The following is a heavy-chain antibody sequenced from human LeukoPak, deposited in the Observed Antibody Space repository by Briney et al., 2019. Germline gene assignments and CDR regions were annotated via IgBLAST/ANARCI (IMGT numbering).Heavy chain of an antibody. CDR1: RFTFTAYW. J-gene: IGHJ3*01. V-gene: IGHV3-7*01. Sequence: GGSLRVSCEASRFTFTAYWMSWVRQAPGKGLEWVANTKQDGSEKYYMDSVKGRFIISRDNAKNSLYLQMNSLRVEDTGVYFCARERNTAIVTAFDVWGQGTTVTVSS. D-gene: IGHD5-18*01. CDR2: TKQDGSEK. CDR3: ARERNTAIVTAFDV.